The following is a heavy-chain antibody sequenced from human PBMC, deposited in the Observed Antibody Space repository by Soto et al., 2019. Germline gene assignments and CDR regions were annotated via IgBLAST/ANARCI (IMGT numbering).Heavy chain of an antibody. CDR1: GYTFTTHY. J-gene: IGHJ4*02. D-gene: IGHD3-10*01. CDR3: ARAGENYGSGTFSPPLRYYFNS. Sequence: QVQLVQSGTEVKKPGASVKVSCKASGYTFTTHYMHWVRQAPGQGLEWMGIINPSGGRTTYALKFQGRFTMTSDTSTNTVYVELTSLRSEDTAIYFCARAGENYGSGTFSPPLRYYFNSWGQGTLVTVSS. V-gene: IGHV1-46*01. CDR2: INPSGGRT.